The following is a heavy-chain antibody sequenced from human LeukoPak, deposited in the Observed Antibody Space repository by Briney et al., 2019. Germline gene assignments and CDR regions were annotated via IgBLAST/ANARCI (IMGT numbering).Heavy chain of an antibody. CDR2: ISSSSSYI. V-gene: IGHV3-21*01. J-gene: IGHJ4*02. CDR3: ARDVIGEVLLSPFDY. D-gene: IGHD3-10*01. CDR1: GFTFSSYS. Sequence: GGSLRLSCAASGFTFSSYSMNWVRQAPGKGLEWVSSISSSSSYIYYADSVKGRFTISRDNAKNSLYLQMNSLRAEDTAVYYCARDVIGEVLLSPFDYWGQGTLVNVSS.